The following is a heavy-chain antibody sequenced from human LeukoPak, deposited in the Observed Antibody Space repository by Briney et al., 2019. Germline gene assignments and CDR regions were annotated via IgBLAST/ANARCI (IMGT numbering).Heavy chain of an antibody. J-gene: IGHJ3*02. CDR2: ISGSGTTT. CDR3: AKVFTLGWEVDAFAI. D-gene: IGHD7-27*01. CDR1: GFTFGSYT. V-gene: IGHV3-23*01. Sequence: PGGSLRLSCAASGFTFGSYTMTWVRQAPGKGREWVSAISGSGTTTWYADSVKGRFTVSRDNSKNTLYLQMNSLRAEDTSLYYCAKVFTLGWEVDAFAIWGQGTMVTVCS.